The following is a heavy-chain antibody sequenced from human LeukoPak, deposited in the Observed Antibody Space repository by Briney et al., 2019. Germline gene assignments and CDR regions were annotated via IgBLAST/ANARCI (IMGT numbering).Heavy chain of an antibody. CDR2: IYYSGST. CDR1: GGSISSYY. CDR3: AREEAMATGFDY. D-gene: IGHD5-18*01. J-gene: IGHJ4*02. V-gene: IGHV4-59*12. Sequence: PSETLFLTCTVSGGSISSYYWSWIRQPPGKGLEWIGYIYYSGSTNYNPSLKSRVTISVDTSKNQFSLKLSSVTAADTAVYYCAREEAMATGFDYWGQGTLVTVSS.